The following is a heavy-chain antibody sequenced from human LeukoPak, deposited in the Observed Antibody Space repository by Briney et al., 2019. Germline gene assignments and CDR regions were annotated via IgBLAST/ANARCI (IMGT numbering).Heavy chain of an antibody. CDR1: GYTFTSYG. D-gene: IGHD3-9*01. J-gene: IGHJ5*02. Sequence: EASVKVSCKASGYTFTSYGISWVRQAPGQGLEWMGWISAYNGNTNYAQKLQGRVTMTTDTSTSTAYMELRSLRSDDTAVYYCARGVVDILTGYDWFDPWGQGTLVTVSS. CDR2: ISAYNGNT. CDR3: ARGVVDILTGYDWFDP. V-gene: IGHV1-18*01.